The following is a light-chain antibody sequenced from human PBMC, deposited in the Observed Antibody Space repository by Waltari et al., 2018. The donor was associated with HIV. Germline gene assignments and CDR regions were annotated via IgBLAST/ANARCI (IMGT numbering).Light chain of an antibody. Sequence: EIVMTQSPATLSVSPGERATLSCRASQSVSSKLAWYQQKPGQAPRLLIYGASTRATGLPARFSGSGSGTEFTLTLSSLQSEDFAIYYCQQYNNWPSTFGQGTKLEIK. CDR3: QQYNNWPST. CDR2: GAS. J-gene: IGKJ2*01. CDR1: QSVSSK. V-gene: IGKV3-15*01.